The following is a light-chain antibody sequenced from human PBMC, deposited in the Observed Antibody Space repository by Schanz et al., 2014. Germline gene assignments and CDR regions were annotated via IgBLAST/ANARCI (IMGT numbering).Light chain of an antibody. Sequence: DIVMPQSPLSLPVTPGAPASISCRSSQSLLQSNGYNYLDWYLQKPGQPPQLLIYLGSNRASGVPDRFSGSGSGTDFTLKISRVEAEDVGVYYCMQALPGSYTFGQGTKLEIK. J-gene: IGKJ2*01. CDR2: LGS. CDR1: QSLLQSNGYNY. V-gene: IGKV2-28*01. CDR3: MQALPGSYT.